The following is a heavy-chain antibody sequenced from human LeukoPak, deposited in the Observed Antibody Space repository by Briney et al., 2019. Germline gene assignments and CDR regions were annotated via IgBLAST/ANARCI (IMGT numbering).Heavy chain of an antibody. CDR1: GASISNNNW. V-gene: IGHV4-4*02. CDR3: ARDNWNQNWFDP. CDR2: IFHAGST. J-gene: IGHJ5*02. D-gene: IGHD1-20*01. Sequence: TLSLTCSVSGASISNNNWWNWMRQPPGKGLEWIGDIFHAGSTNYNPSLKSRVTISLDKSKNQFSLTLTSVTAADTAVYYCARDNWNQNWFDPWGQGTLVTVSS.